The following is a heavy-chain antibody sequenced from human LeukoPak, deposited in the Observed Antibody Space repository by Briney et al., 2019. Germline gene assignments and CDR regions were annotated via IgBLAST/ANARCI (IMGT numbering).Heavy chain of an antibody. CDR3: ARVEGRWLQRQGWFDP. Sequence: PSQTLSLTCTVSGGSISSGDYYWSWIRQPPGKGLEWIGYIYYSGSTYYNPSLKSRVTISVDTSKNQFSLKLSSVTAADTAVYYCARVEGRWLQRQGWFDPWGQGTLVTVSS. J-gene: IGHJ5*02. D-gene: IGHD5-24*01. CDR1: GGSISSGDYY. CDR2: IYYSGST. V-gene: IGHV4-30-4*01.